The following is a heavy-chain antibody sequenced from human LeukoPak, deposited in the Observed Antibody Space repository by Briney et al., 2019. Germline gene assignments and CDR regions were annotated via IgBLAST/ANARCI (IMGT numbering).Heavy chain of an antibody. Sequence: SETLSLTCAVYGGSFSGYYWSWIRQPPGKGLEWIGEINHSGSTNYNPSLKSRVTISVDTSKNRFSLKLSSVTAADTAVYYCARAHSRIAARLVYWGQGTLVTVSS. V-gene: IGHV4-34*01. J-gene: IGHJ4*02. CDR1: GGSFSGYY. D-gene: IGHD6-6*01. CDR2: INHSGST. CDR3: ARAHSRIAARLVY.